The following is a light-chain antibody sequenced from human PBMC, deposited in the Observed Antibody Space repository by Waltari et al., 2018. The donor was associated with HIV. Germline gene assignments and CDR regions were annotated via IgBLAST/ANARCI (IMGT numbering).Light chain of an antibody. Sequence: QSALTQPASVSGSPGQSITISCTGTSCDVGSYNLVSWYQQTPDKAPKLMIYEVSKRPSGVSNRFSGSKSGNTASLTISGLQAEDEAAYYCCSYAGSSTLIFGGGTKLTVL. CDR2: EVS. CDR3: CSYAGSSTLI. J-gene: IGLJ2*01. CDR1: SCDVGSYNL. V-gene: IGLV2-23*02.